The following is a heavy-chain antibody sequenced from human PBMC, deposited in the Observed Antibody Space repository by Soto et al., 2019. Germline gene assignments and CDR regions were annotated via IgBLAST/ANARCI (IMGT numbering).Heavy chain of an antibody. J-gene: IGHJ6*03. CDR2: INPNSGVT. CDR3: ASRGRRWKQGIDV. Sequence: ASLKGSFKASGYTFTVYYMHWFLHSPLQWLELMGFINPNSGVTNYAQKFQGIVTMTRDTSISTAYMDLSRLRSDDTALYYCASRGRRWKQGIDVRGKGHTVPVS. D-gene: IGHD1-1*01. V-gene: IGHV1-2*02. CDR1: GYTFTVYY.